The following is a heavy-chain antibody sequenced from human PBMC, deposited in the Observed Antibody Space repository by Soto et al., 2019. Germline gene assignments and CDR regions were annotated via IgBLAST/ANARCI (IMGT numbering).Heavy chain of an antibody. J-gene: IGHJ3*02. CDR1: GYTFSTFA. V-gene: IGHV1-3*01. D-gene: IGHD6-19*01. CDR2: VNGGDGNT. CDR3: ARSSGWYALDI. Sequence: QVPLVQSGAEVKKPGASVKFSCKASGYTFSTFAIHWVRQAPGQRPEWMGWVNGGDGNTRFSQNFQGRVTLTRDASATTAYMELSSLRSEDTAVYYCARSSGWYALDIWGQGTMVSVSS.